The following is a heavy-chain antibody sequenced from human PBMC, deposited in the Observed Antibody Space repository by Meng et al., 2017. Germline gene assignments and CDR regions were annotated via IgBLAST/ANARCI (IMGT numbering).Heavy chain of an antibody. CDR3: TTVYYYGSGRLYFEY. CDR2: IYQTGST. Sequence: VQLQASGPGLAKPSGTLSLTCAVSAGSISRSNWWSWVRQPPGKGLEWIGEIYQTGSTNYNPSLKSRAIISVDPSNNQFSLELTSLTAADTAVYYCTTVYYYGSGRLYFEYWGQGTLVTVSS. D-gene: IGHD3-10*01. V-gene: IGHV4-4*02. CDR1: AGSISRSNW. J-gene: IGHJ4*02.